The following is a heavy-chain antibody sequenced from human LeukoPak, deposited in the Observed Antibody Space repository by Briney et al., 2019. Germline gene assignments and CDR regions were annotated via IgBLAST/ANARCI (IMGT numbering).Heavy chain of an antibody. J-gene: IGHJ4*02. D-gene: IGHD5-24*01. V-gene: IGHV3-11*04. CDR1: GFTFSDHY. CDR3: ARSDNRYYFDS. Sequence: GGSLRLSCAASGFTFSDHYMDWVRQAPGKGLEWISYISSSGSTIYYGDSVKGRFTISRDNAKNSLYLQMNSLTAEDTALYFCARSDNRYYFDSWGQGTLVTVSS. CDR2: ISSSGSTI.